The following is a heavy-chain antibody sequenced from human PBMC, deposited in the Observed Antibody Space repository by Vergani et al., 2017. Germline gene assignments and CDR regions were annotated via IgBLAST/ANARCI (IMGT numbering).Heavy chain of an antibody. Sequence: QVQLQESGPGLVKPSQTLSLTCTVSGGSISSGSYYWSWIRQPAGKGLEWIGRIYTSGSTNYNPSLKSRVTISVDTSTNQFSLKLSSVTAADTAVYYCARELLWFGELPRGNWFDPWGQGTLVTVSS. CDR2: IYTSGST. V-gene: IGHV4-61*02. CDR3: ARELLWFGELPRGNWFDP. CDR1: GGSISSGSYY. D-gene: IGHD3-10*01. J-gene: IGHJ5*02.